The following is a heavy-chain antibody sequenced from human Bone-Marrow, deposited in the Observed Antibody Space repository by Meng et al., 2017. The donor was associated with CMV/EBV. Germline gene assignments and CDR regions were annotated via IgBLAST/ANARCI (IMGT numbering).Heavy chain of an antibody. CDR3: ARASSIAARPGWFDP. D-gene: IGHD6-6*01. CDR2: ISYDGSNK. Sequence: GSLKISCAASGFTFSSYAMHWVRQAPGKGLEWVAVISYDGSNKYYADSVKGRFTISRDNSKNTLYLQMNSLRAEDTAVYYCARASSIAARPGWFDPWGQGTLVTVSS. CDR1: GFTFSSYA. V-gene: IGHV3-30-3*01. J-gene: IGHJ5*02.